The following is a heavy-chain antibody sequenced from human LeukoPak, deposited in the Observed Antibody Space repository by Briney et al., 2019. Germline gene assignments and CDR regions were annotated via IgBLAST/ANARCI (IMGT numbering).Heavy chain of an antibody. Sequence: SVKVSCKASGGTFSSYAISWVRQAPGQGLEWMGGIIPIFGTANYAQKFQGRVTITADESTSTAYMELSSLRSEDTAVYYCARGLSRTLRGPFDYWGQGTLVTVSS. J-gene: IGHJ4*02. CDR3: ARGLSRTLRGPFDY. D-gene: IGHD2/OR15-2a*01. CDR2: IIPIFGTA. V-gene: IGHV1-69*13. CDR1: GGTFSSYA.